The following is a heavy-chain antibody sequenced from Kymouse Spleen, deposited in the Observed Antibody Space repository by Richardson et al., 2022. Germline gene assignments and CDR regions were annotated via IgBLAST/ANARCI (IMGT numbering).Heavy chain of an antibody. CDR2: INHSGST. Sequence: QVQLQQWGAGLLKPSETLSLTCAVYGGSFSGYYWSWIRQPPGKGLEWIGEINHSGSTNYNPSLKSRVTISVDTSKNQFSLKLSSVTAADTAVYYCARAPMTTVTYYFDYWGQGTLVTVSS. V-gene: IGHV4-34*01. J-gene: IGHJ4*02. CDR3: ARAPMTTVTYYFDY. CDR1: GGSFSGYY. D-gene: IGHD4-11,IGHD4-11*01.